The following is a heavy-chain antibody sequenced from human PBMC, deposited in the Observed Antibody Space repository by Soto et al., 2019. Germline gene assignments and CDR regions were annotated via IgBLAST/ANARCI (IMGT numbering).Heavy chain of an antibody. J-gene: IGHJ3*02. V-gene: IGHV3-21*01. CDR3: ASPKVAANAFDI. D-gene: IGHD2-15*01. CDR2: ISSSSSYI. CDR1: GFTFSSYS. Sequence: RRLSCAASGFTFSSYSMNWVRQAPGKGLEWVSSISSSSSYIYYADSVKGRFTISRDNAKNSLYLQMNSLRAEDTAVYYCASPKVAANAFDIWGQGTMLTVS.